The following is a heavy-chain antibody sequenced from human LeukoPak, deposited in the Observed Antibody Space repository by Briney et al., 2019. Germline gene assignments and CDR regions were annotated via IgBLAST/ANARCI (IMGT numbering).Heavy chain of an antibody. CDR3: ARVGPGGYYYDSSGRGFLDY. Sequence: SETLSLTCAVYGGSFSGYYWSWIRQPPGKGLEWIGEINHSGSTNYNPSLKSRVTISVDTSKNQFSLKLSSVTAADTAVYYCARVGPGGYYYDSSGRGFLDYWGQGTLVTVSS. CDR2: INHSGST. J-gene: IGHJ4*02. D-gene: IGHD3-22*01. V-gene: IGHV4-34*01. CDR1: GGSFSGYY.